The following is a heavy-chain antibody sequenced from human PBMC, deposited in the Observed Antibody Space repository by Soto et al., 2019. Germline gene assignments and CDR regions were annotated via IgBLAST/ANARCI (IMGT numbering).Heavy chain of an antibody. CDR2: INSGSTYV. CDR1: GLTFGSYS. J-gene: IGHJ4*02. CDR3: ASDFAATVDY. D-gene: IGHD1-26*01. Sequence: EVQLVESGGGLVKPGGSLRLSCAASGLTFGSYSMNWVRQAPGKGLEWVSAINSGSTYVVYADSLKGRFTTSRDNAKNSLYLQMNSLRVEDTGVYYCASDFAATVDYWGQGTLVAVSP. V-gene: IGHV3-21*01.